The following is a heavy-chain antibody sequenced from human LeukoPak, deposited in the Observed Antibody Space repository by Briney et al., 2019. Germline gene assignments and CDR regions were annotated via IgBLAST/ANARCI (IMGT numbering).Heavy chain of an antibody. CDR3: ARDLWFGESYLFDI. D-gene: IGHD3-10*01. J-gene: IGHJ3*02. CDR1: GGSISSGDYY. CDR2: IYYSGST. V-gene: IGHV4-30-4*01. Sequence: SQTLSLTCTVSGGSISSGDYYWSWIRQPPGKGLEWIGYIYYSGSTYYNPSLKSRVTISVDTSKNQFSLKLSSVTAADTAAYYCARDLWFGESYLFDIWSQGTMVTVSS.